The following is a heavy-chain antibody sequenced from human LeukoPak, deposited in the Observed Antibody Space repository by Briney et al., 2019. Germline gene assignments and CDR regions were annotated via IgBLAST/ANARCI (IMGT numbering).Heavy chain of an antibody. J-gene: IGHJ4*02. CDR3: GRGSGVADY. D-gene: IGHD7-27*01. Sequence: GGSLRLSCVASGFTFSRYWMHWVRQAPGKGLVWVSRINSDGSSITYADSMKGRFTIPRDNAKNTLYLQMTSLRVEDTAVYYCGRGSGVADYWGQGALVTVSS. CDR1: GFTFSRYW. CDR2: INSDGSSI. V-gene: IGHV3-74*03.